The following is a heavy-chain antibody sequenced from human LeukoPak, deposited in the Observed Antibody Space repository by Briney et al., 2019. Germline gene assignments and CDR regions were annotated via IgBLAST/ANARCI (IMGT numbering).Heavy chain of an antibody. CDR2: IHSDGTNK. V-gene: IGHV3-30*02. CDR3: AKGATGD. D-gene: IGHD1-26*01. J-gene: IGHJ4*02. Sequence: PGGSLRLSCAAPGFTFSSYGMHWVRQAPGKGLEWVTFIHSDGTNKYYADSVKGRFTVSRDNSKNTLYLQMNSLRAEDTAVYYCAKGATGDWGQGTLVTVSS. CDR1: GFTFSSYG.